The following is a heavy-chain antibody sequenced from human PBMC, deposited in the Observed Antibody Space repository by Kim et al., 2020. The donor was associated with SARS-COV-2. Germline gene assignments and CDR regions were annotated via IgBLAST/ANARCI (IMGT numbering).Heavy chain of an antibody. CDR3: AKSRVAGGGYYYYGMDV. CDR1: GFTFDDYA. CDR2: ISWDGGST. V-gene: IGHV3-43D*03. D-gene: IGHD3-16*01. J-gene: IGHJ6*02. Sequence: GGSLRLSCAASGFTFDDYAMHWVRQAPGKGLEWVSLISWDGGSTYYADSVKGRFTISRDNSKNSLYLQMNSLRAEDTALYYCAKSRVAGGGYYYYGMDVWGQGTTVTVSS.